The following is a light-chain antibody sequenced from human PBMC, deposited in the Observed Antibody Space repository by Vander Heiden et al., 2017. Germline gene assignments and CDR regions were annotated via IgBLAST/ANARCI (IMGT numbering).Light chain of an antibody. CDR1: QSVSSY. Sequence: EIVLTQSPATLSLSPGERATLSCRASQSVSSYLAWYQQKPGQAPRLLIYDASNRATGIPARFSGSGSGTDFTLTISSLEPEDFAVYYCQQPSKWPPLTFGPGTKVEIK. CDR2: DAS. V-gene: IGKV3-11*01. J-gene: IGKJ3*01. CDR3: QQPSKWPPLT.